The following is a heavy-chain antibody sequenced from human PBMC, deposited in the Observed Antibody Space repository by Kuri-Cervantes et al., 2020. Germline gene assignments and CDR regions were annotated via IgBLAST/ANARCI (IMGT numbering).Heavy chain of an antibody. Sequence: GESLKISCAASGFTFSSYWMSWVRQAPGKGLEWVANIKQDGSEKYYVDSVKGRFTISRDNAKNSLYLQMNSLRAEDTAVYYCAKDIASRSDSTYSVDTAINYYYGMDVWGQGTTVTVSS. D-gene: IGHD5-18*01. CDR3: AKDIASRSDSTYSVDTAINYYYGMDV. J-gene: IGHJ6*02. CDR1: GFTFSSYW. CDR2: IKQDGSEK. V-gene: IGHV3-7*01.